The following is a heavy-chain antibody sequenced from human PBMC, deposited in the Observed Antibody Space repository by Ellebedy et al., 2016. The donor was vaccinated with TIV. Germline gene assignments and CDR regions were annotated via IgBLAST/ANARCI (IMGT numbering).Heavy chain of an antibody. CDR2: IYNSGST. J-gene: IGHJ4*02. D-gene: IGHD3-22*01. CDR1: GDSVSSGSSC. Sequence: SETLSLXXTVSGDSVSSGSSCWSWIRQPPGGGLEWIGYIYNSGSTNYNPSLKSRVTMSVDTSKNQFSLKLSSVTAADTAVYYCARDEGYYDSSGYSVYWGQGTLVTVSS. CDR3: ARDEGYYDSSGYSVY. V-gene: IGHV4-61*01.